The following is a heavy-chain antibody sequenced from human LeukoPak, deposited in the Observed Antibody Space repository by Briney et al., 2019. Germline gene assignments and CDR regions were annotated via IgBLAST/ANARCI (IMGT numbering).Heavy chain of an antibody. CDR1: GFTVSSNY. CDR3: ARGDGYNFFDS. CDR2: FYADGST. J-gene: IGHJ4*02. V-gene: IGHV3-66*01. Sequence: QSGGSLRLSCAASGFTVSSNYMSWVRQAPGKGLEWVSVFYADGSTYYADSAKGRFTISRDNSKNTLYLQMNSLRAEDTAVYYCARGDGYNFFDSWGQGTLVTVSS. D-gene: IGHD5-24*01.